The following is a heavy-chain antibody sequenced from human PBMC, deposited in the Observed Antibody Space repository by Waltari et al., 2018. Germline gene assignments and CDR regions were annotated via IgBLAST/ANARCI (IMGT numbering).Heavy chain of an antibody. D-gene: IGHD2-8*02. J-gene: IGHJ6*02. CDR1: GYTFPKSY. V-gene: IGHV1-46*01. CDR2: CQPSGGYT. CDR3: AKDGRPPYIRASGGRYYYGLDF. Sequence: QVHLVQSATEVKRPGASVKVSCQASGYTFPKSYIPWVRPAPGQGVEWVGECQPSGGYTTNEQKFLGRVTMAVVKSTDTFYMELSSLRFEDTAVYYCAKDGRPPYIRASGGRYYYGLDFWGQGTTVIVSS.